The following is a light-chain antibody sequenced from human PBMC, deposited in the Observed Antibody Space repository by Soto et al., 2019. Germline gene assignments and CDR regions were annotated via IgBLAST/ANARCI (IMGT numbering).Light chain of an antibody. Sequence: QSVLTQPASMSGSPGQSITSSCTGTSSDVGDSNYVSWYQQHPGKVPKLMIYEVTYRPSGVSNRFSGSKSGNTASLTISGLQAEDEADYYCSSYTTSSTYVFGTGTKLTVL. CDR1: SSDVGDSNY. CDR2: EVT. J-gene: IGLJ1*01. CDR3: SSYTTSSTYV. V-gene: IGLV2-14*01.